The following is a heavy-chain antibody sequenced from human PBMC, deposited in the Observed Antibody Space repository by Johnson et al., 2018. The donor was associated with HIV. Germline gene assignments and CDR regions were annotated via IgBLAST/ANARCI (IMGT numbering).Heavy chain of an antibody. CDR1: GFTFSSYW. CDR2: IKQDGSEK. J-gene: IGHJ3*02. D-gene: IGHD3-10*01. Sequence: VQLVESGGGLVQPGGSLRLSCAASGFTFSSYWMSWVRQAPGKGLEWVANIKQDGSEKYYVDSVEGRFTISRDNSKNTLYVQMNSLRVDDTAVYYCAKDDSPSGAFDIWGQGTMVIVSS. CDR3: AKDDSPSGAFDI. V-gene: IGHV3-7*01.